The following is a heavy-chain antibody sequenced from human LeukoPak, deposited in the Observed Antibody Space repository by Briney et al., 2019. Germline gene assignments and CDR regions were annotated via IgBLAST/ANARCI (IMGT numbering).Heavy chain of an antibody. CDR1: GFTFSSYA. Sequence: PGGSLRLSCAASGFTFSSYAMSWVRQAPGKGLEWVSAISGSGGSTYYADSVKGRFTISRDNSKNTLYLQMNSLRAEDTAVYYCAKSSYAYIWGSYRYYFDYWGQGTLVTVSS. CDR2: ISGSGGST. J-gene: IGHJ4*02. D-gene: IGHD3-16*02. CDR3: AKSSYAYIWGSYRYYFDY. V-gene: IGHV3-23*01.